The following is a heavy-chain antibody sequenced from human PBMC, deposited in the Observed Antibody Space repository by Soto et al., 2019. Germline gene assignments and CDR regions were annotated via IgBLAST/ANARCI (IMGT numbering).Heavy chain of an antibody. CDR2: ISGGSILT. J-gene: IGHJ3*02. V-gene: IGHV3-23*01. CDR1: EFTFSNYA. CDR3: AKDLYSGSSKDAFDI. D-gene: IGHD6-6*01. Sequence: GGSLRLSCTASEFTFSNYAMSWVRQAPGKGLEWVSGISGGSILTYYADSVKGRFTISRDNSKNTLYLQMNSLRAEDTAVYYCAKDLYSGSSKDAFDIWGQGTMVTVSS.